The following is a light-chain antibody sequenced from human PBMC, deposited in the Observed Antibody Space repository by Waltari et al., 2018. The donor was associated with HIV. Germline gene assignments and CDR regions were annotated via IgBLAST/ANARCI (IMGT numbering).Light chain of an antibody. J-gene: IGKJ2*01. V-gene: IGKV1-39*01. CDR3: QQSYSTPPYT. CDR1: QSISSY. CDR2: AAS. Sequence: DIKMTQSPSSLSASVGDRVTITCRASQSISSYLNWYQQKPGKAPKLLIYAASSLQSGVPSRFSGSGSATDFTLTISSLQPEDFATYYCQQSYSTPPYTFGQGTKLEIK.